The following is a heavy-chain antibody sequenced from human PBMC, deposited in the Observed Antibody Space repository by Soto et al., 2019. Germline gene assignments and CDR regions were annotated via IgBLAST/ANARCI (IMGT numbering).Heavy chain of an antibody. D-gene: IGHD3-10*01. Sequence: ETLSLTCTVSGGSISSYYWSWIRQPPGKGLEWIGYIYYSGSTNYNPSLKSRVTISVDTSKNQFSLKLSSVTAADTAVYYCARDGYYYGSGSFIRYYGMDVWGQGTTVTVSS. J-gene: IGHJ6*02. V-gene: IGHV4-59*01. CDR2: IYYSGST. CDR1: GGSISSYY. CDR3: ARDGYYYGSGSFIRYYGMDV.